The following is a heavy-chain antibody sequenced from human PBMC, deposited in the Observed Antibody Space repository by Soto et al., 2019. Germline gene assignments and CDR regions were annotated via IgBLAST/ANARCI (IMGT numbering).Heavy chain of an antibody. D-gene: IGHD1-26*01. CDR2: IYYSVSA. J-gene: IGHJ4*02. CDR3: AREVGIVGATAADY. Sequence: QVQLQESGPGLVKPSQTLSLTCTVSGGSISSGGYYWSWIRLHPGKGLEWIGYIYYSVSAYYNPSLKSRVTISVDTSKNQFSLKLSSVTAADTAVYYCAREVGIVGATAADYWGQGTLVTVSS. V-gene: IGHV4-31*03. CDR1: GGSISSGGYY.